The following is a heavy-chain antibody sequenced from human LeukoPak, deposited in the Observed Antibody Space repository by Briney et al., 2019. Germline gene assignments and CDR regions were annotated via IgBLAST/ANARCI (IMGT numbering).Heavy chain of an antibody. CDR3: ARDPALVVPAAMSYYYGMDV. CDR1: GGTFSSYA. J-gene: IGHJ6*02. Sequence: SVKVSCKASGGTFSSYAISRVRQAPGQGLEWMGRIIPILGIANYAQKFQGRVTITADKSTSTAYMELSSLRSEDTAVYYCARDPALVVPAAMSYYYGMDVWGQGTTVTVSS. CDR2: IIPILGIA. D-gene: IGHD2-2*01. V-gene: IGHV1-69*04.